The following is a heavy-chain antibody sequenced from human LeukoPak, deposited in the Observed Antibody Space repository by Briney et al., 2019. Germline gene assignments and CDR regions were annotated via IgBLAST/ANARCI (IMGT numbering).Heavy chain of an antibody. J-gene: IGHJ4*02. V-gene: IGHV4-59*01. CDR2: IYYSGST. Sequence: SETLSLTCTVSGGSISSYYWSWIRQPPGKGLEWIGYIYYSGSTNYNPSLKSRVTISVDASKNQFSLKLSSVTAADTAVYYCARGGYDSSGYALDYWGQGTLVTVSS. CDR1: GGSISSYY. CDR3: ARGGYDSSGYALDY. D-gene: IGHD3-22*01.